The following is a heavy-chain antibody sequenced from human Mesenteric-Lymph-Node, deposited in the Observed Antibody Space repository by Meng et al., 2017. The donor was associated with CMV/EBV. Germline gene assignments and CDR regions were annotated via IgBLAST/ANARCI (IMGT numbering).Heavy chain of an antibody. CDR3: ARDGVDCTNGVCYYYYYGMDV. V-gene: IGHV3-33*01. D-gene: IGHD2-8*01. J-gene: IGHJ6*02. CDR1: GFTFSSYG. Sequence: GGSLRLSCAASGFTFSSYGMHWVRQAPGKGLEWVAVIWYDGSNKYYADSVKGRFTISRDNSKNTLYLQMNSLRAEDTAVYYCARDGVDCTNGVCYYYYYGMDVWGQGTTVTVSS. CDR2: IWYDGSNK.